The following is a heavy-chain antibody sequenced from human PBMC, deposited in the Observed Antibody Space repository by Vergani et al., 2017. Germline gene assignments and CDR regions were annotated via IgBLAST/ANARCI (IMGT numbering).Heavy chain of an antibody. CDR3: ARGGLPGAFDI. V-gene: IGHV4-38-2*02. Sequence: QVQLQESGPGLVKPSETLSLTCSVSGDSISRGYYWGWFRQPPGKGLEWIGNIFHTGRTYRNPSLRSRVAISVYTSRNQFSLKLRPVAAADTAAYFCARGGLPGAFDIWGQGTLVTVSS. J-gene: IGHJ3*02. CDR1: GDSISRGYY. CDR2: IFHTGRT. D-gene: IGHD3-10*01.